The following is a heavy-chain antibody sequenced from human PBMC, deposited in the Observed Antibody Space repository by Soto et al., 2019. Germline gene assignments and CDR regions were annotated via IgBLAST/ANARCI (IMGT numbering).Heavy chain of an antibody. J-gene: IGHJ4*02. CDR1: GFTFSSYW. CDR3: ARDYYGSGSYDTFDY. CDR2: IKQDGSEK. Sequence: EVQLVESGGGLVQPGGSLRLSCAASGFTFSSYWMSWVRQAPGKGLEWVANIKQDGSEKYYVDSVKGRFTISRDNAKNSLYLQMNSLRAEDTAVYYCARDYYGSGSYDTFDYWGQGTLVTVSS. D-gene: IGHD3-10*01. V-gene: IGHV3-7*03.